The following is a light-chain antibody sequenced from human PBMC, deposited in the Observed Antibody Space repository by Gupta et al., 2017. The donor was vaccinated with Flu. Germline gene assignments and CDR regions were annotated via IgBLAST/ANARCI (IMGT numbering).Light chain of an antibody. CDR1: SSDVGGYNY. CDR2: EVI. CDR3: SSYTSSNSLE. J-gene: IGLJ3*02. Sequence: QSALTQPASVSGSPGQSITISCTGTSSDVGGYNYVSWYQHHPGKAPKLMIYEVINRPTGVSTRFSGSKSGNTASLTISVLQEEDEADYYCSSYTSSNSLEFGGGTKLTVL. V-gene: IGLV2-14*01.